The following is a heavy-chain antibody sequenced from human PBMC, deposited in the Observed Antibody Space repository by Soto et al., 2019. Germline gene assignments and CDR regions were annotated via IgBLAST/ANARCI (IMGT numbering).Heavy chain of an antibody. Sequence: SETLSLPCTVSGGSISSYYWSWIRQPPGKGLEWIGYIYYSGSTNYNPSLKSRVTISVDTSKNQFSLKLSSVTAADTAVYYCARRYGHAFYFWSQRTMVTVSS. CDR1: GGSISSYY. J-gene: IGHJ3*01. CDR3: ARRYGHAFYF. D-gene: IGHD4-17*01. V-gene: IGHV4-59*08. CDR2: IYYSGST.